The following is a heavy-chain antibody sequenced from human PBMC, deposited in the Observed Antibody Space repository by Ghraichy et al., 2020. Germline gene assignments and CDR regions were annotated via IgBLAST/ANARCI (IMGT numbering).Heavy chain of an antibody. CDR1: GYTFTSYG. CDR3: ARVATVIVLWGSKGLDY. V-gene: IGHV1-18*04. Sequence: ASVKVSCKASGYTFTSYGISWVRQAPGQGLEWMGWISAYNGNTNYAQKLQGRVTMTTDTSTSTAYMELRSLRSDDTAVYYCARVATVIVLWGSKGLDYWGQGTLVTVSS. J-gene: IGHJ4*02. CDR2: ISAYNGNT. D-gene: IGHD2-21*01.